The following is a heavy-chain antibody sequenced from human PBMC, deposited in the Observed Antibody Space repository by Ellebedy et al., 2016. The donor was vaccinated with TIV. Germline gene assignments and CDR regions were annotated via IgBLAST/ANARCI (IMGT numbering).Heavy chain of an antibody. V-gene: IGHV1-2*04. CDR1: SYTFTNSG. Sequence: AASVKVSCKASSYTFTNSGLTWVRQAPGQGLEWMGWINPNSGGTNYAQKFQGWVTMTRDTSISTAYMELSRLRSDDTAVYYCARDGAVTTVFDYWGQGTLVTVSS. CDR3: ARDGAVTTVFDY. CDR2: INPNSGGT. D-gene: IGHD4-17*01. J-gene: IGHJ4*02.